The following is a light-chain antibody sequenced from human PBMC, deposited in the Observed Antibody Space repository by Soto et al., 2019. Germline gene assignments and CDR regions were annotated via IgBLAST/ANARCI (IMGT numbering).Light chain of an antibody. CDR1: QGISSY. J-gene: IGKJ4*01. Sequence: IQLTQSPSSLSASEGDRVTITCRASQGISSYLGWYQQKPGKAPNLLIYDASTLHSGVPSRFSGGGSGTDFTLTISSLQPEDFATYYCQQVNVYPSTFGGGTKVDI. CDR2: DAS. V-gene: IGKV1-9*01. CDR3: QQVNVYPST.